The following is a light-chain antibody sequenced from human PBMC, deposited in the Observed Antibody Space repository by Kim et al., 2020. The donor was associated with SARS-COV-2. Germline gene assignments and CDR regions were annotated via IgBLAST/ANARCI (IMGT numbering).Light chain of an antibody. CDR3: SSYSSSSASYV. Sequence: QSALTQPASVSGSPGQSITISCIGTSGDIGGYKYVSWYQQHPGKAPKLMIYDVTKRPSGVANRFSGSKSGNTASLTISGLQAGDEADYYCSSYSSSSASYVFGTGTKVTVL. J-gene: IGLJ1*01. CDR2: DVT. CDR1: SGDIGGYKY. V-gene: IGLV2-14*01.